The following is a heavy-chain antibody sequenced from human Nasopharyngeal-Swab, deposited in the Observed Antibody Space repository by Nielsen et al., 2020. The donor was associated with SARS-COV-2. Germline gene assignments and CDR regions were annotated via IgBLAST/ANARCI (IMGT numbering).Heavy chain of an antibody. CDR3: ARGNRNNWFDP. CDR2: INHSGST. Sequence: SETLSLTFAVYGGSFSGYYWSWIRQPPGKGLEWIGEINHSGSTNYNPSLKSRVTISVDTSKNQFSLKLSSVTAADTGVYYCARGNRNNWFDPWGQGTLVTVSS. J-gene: IGHJ5*02. V-gene: IGHV4-34*01. CDR1: GGSFSGYY.